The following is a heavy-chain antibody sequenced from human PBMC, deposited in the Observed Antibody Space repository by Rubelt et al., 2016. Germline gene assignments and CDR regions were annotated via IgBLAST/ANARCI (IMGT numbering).Heavy chain of an antibody. D-gene: IGHD4-17*01. CDR1: GGSISSGGYY. J-gene: IGHJ4*02. CDR2: IYYSGST. V-gene: IGHV4-31*03. CDR3: ARVFTGDYGDFFDY. Sequence: QVQLQESGPGLVKPSQTLSLTCTVSGGSISSGGYYWSWIRQHPGKGLEWIGYIYYSGSTYCNPSLKSRGTISVDTSKNQFSLKLSSVTAADTAVYYCARVFTGDYGDFFDYWGQGTLVTVSS.